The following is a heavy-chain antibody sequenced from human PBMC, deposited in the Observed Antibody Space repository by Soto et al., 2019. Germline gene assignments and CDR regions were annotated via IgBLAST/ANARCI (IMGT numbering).Heavy chain of an antibody. V-gene: IGHV3-23*01. CDR3: ARPPTVTSRWPPYYFDY. D-gene: IGHD4-17*01. Sequence: PGGSLRLSCAASGFTFSSYAMSWIRQAPGKGLEWVAAISGSGGSTYYANSLKGRVTISIDNSKNTLYLKMNSLRAEDTAVYYCARPPTVTSRWPPYYFDYWGQGTLVTVSS. CDR1: GFTFSSYA. J-gene: IGHJ4*02. CDR2: ISGSGGST.